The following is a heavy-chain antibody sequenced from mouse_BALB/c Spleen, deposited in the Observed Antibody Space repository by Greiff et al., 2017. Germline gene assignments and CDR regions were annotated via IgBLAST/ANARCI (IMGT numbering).Heavy chain of an antibody. CDR1: GFTFSDYY. J-gene: IGHJ4*01. D-gene: IGHD4-1*01. CDR3: ARGLGGDY. CDR2: ISDGGSYT. Sequence: EVKVVESGGGLVKPGGSLKLSCAASGFTFSDYYMYWVRQTPEKRLEWVATISDGGSYTYYPDSVKGRFTISRDNAKNNLYLQMSSLKSEDTAMYYCARGLGGDYWGQGTSVTVSS. V-gene: IGHV5-4*02.